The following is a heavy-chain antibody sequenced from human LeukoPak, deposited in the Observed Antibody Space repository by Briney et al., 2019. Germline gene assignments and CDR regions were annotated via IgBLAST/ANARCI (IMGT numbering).Heavy chain of an antibody. D-gene: IGHD3-10*01. J-gene: IGHJ4*02. CDR2: LSGSGDNT. V-gene: IGHV3-23*01. Sequence: GGSLRLSCAASGFTFSNFAMTWVRVAPGRGLEWVSTLSGSGDNTHFADSVKGRFTISRDNSKNTLYLQMNRLRVEDTALYYCAKGSVDTSYIDFWGQGTLVTVSS. CDR3: AKGSVDTSYIDF. CDR1: GFTFSNFA.